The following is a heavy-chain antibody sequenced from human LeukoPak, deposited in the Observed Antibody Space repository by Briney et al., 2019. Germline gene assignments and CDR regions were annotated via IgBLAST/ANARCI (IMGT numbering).Heavy chain of an antibody. CDR1: GFTYALYA. CDR3: PSDLVGGWHHSSGYYYGYFDY. CDR2: ISYDGNDK. V-gene: IGHV3-30-3*01. Sequence: GGSLRLSCPASGFTYALYAMLRARQAPGRGLEWVAVISYDGNDKYYADSVKGRFTISRDNSKNTLYVQMNSLRAEVRSVYCGPSDLVGGWHHSSGYYYGYFDYWGQGTLVTVSS. J-gene: IGHJ4*02. D-gene: IGHD3-22*01.